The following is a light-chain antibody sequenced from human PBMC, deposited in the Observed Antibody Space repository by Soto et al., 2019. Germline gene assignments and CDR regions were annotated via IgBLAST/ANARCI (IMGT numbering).Light chain of an antibody. CDR2: GAS. CDR1: QSVSSSY. V-gene: IGKV3-20*01. Sequence: EIVLTQSPGTLSLSPGERATLSCRASQSVSSSYLAWYQQKPGQAPRLLIFGASNRATGIPDRFSGSGSGTDFTLTISRLEPEDFAVYYCQHYDSSLTFGGGTKVEIK. J-gene: IGKJ4*01. CDR3: QHYDSSLT.